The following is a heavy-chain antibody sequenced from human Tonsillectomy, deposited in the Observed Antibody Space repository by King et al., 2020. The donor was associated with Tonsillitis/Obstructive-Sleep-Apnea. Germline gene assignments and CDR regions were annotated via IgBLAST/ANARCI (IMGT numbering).Heavy chain of an antibody. J-gene: IGHJ6*03. CDR2: INHSGST. Sequence: VQLQQWGAGLLKPSETLSLTCAVYGGSFSGYYWSWIRQPPGKGLEWIGEINHSGSTNYNPSLKSRVTISVDTSKNQFSLKLSSVTAADTAVYYCARRLYCSGGSCYGRYYYYYMDVWAKGPRSPSP. V-gene: IGHV4-34*01. D-gene: IGHD2-15*01. CDR3: ARRLYCSGGSCYGRYYYYYMDV. CDR1: GGSFSGYY.